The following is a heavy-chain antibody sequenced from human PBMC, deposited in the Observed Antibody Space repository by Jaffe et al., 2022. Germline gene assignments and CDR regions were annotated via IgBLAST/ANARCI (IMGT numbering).Heavy chain of an antibody. J-gene: IGHJ4*02. D-gene: IGHD1-1*01. V-gene: IGHV3-48*03. CDR3: AREMRTYPGDY. CDR1: GFTFSSYE. CDR2: ISSSGSTI. Sequence: EVQLVESGGGLVQPGGSLRLSCAASGFTFSSYEMNWVRQAPGKGLEWVSYISSSGSTIYYADSVKGRFTISRDNAKNSLYLQMNSLRAEDTAVYYCAREMRTYPGDYWGQGTLVTVSS.